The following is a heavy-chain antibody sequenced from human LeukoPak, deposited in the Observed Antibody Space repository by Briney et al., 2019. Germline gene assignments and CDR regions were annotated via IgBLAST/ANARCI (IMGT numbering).Heavy chain of an antibody. CDR1: GGSISSYY. Sequence: SETLSLTCTVSGGSISSYYWSWIRQPPGKGLEWIGHIYYSGSTNYNPSLKSRVTISVDTSKNQFSLKLSSVTAADTAVYYCARGSYLYYYYGMDVWGQGTTVTVSS. CDR3: ARGSYLYYYYGMDV. J-gene: IGHJ6*02. V-gene: IGHV4-59*01. D-gene: IGHD1-26*01. CDR2: IYYSGST.